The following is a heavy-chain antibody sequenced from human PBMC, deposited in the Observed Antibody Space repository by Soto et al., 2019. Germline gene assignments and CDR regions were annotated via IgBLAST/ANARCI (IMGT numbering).Heavy chain of an antibody. D-gene: IGHD1-7*01. CDR2: IYRTGST. Sequence: QVQLQESGPGLVKPSGTLSLTCAVSGGSFTSNNWWTWVRQPPGQGLEWIGEIYRTGSTTYNTSLKHRVTISLDKSENQFSLKVTSLTVADTAVYHGSSRDPGTSVDYWGQGTLVTVSS. CDR1: GGSFTSNNW. V-gene: IGHV4-4*02. J-gene: IGHJ4*02. CDR3: SSRDPGTSVDY.